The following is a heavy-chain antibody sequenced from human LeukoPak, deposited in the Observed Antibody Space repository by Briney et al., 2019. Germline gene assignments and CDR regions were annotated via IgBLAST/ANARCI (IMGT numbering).Heavy chain of an antibody. Sequence: SSETLSLTCAVYGGSFSGYYWSWIRQPPGKGLEWIGEINHSGSTNYNPSLKSRVTISVDTSKNQFSLKLSSVTAADTAVYYCARNNYYDFWSGYSYYFDYWGQGTLGTVSA. CDR1: GGSFSGYY. J-gene: IGHJ4*02. D-gene: IGHD3-3*01. CDR2: INHSGST. V-gene: IGHV4-34*01. CDR3: ARNNYYDFWSGYSYYFDY.